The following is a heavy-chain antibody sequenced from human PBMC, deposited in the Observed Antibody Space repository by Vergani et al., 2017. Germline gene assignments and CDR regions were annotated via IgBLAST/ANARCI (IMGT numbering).Heavy chain of an antibody. V-gene: IGHV1-69*06. CDR2: IIPIFGTA. CDR1: GGTFSSYA. J-gene: IGHJ6*03. Sequence: QVQLVQSGAEVKKPGSSVKVSCKASGGTFSSYAISWVRQAPGQGLEWMGGIIPIFGTANYAQKFQGRVTITADKSTTTAYMEPSSLTSEDTAVYYCARCSNNHYCGCYYYYYYMDVWGKGTTVTVSS. CDR3: ARCSNNHYCGCYYYYYYMDV. D-gene: IGHD2-2*01.